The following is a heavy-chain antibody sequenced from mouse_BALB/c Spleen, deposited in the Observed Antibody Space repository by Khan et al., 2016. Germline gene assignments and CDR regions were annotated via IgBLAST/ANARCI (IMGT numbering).Heavy chain of an antibody. J-gene: IGHJ4*01. Sequence: EVQLQESGPGLVKPSQTVSLTCTVTGISITTGNYRWSWIRQFPGHKLEWIGSIYYRGTLTYNPSLNRRTTITRDASMNQCILEINALTSEDSATYTCARDARWGSMGFWGRGTSVTVSS. CDR2: IYYRGTL. CDR3: ARDARWGSMGF. CDR1: GISITTGNYR. V-gene: IGHV3-5*02. D-gene: IGHD2-3*01.